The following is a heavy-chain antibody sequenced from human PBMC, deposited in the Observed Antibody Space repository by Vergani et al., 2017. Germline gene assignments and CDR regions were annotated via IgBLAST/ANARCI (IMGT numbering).Heavy chain of an antibody. CDR3: AKVDYYYDSSGYPDFDY. V-gene: IGHV3-9*01. D-gene: IGHD3-22*01. J-gene: IGHJ4*02. Sequence: EVDLVESGGGLAQPGGSLRLSCEASGITFWKFGMHWVRQGPGKGLEWVSGISWNSGAVDYADSVRGRFTISRDNAKNSLFLEMNSLRAEDTAVYYCAKVDYYYDSSGYPDFDYWGQGTLVTVSS. CDR2: ISWNSGAV. CDR1: GITFWKFG.